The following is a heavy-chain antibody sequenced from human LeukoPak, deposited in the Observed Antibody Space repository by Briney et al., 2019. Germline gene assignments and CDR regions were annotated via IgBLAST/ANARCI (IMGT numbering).Heavy chain of an antibody. CDR2: INPSGGSA. V-gene: IGHV1-46*01. D-gene: IGHD1-26*01. J-gene: IGHJ3*02. Sequence: ASVKVSCKASGYTFTSYYMHWVRQAPGQGLEWMGIINPSGGSASYAQKFQGRVTMTRDTSTSTVYMELSSLRSEDTAVYYCARDAGARRDAFDIWGQGTMVTVSS. CDR1: GYTFTSYY. CDR3: ARDAGARRDAFDI.